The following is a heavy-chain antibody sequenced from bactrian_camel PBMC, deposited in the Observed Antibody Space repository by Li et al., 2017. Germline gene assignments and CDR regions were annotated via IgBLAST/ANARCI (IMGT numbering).Heavy chain of an antibody. D-gene: IGHD1*01. Sequence: DVQLVESGGDLVEPGGSLRLSCAASGFTFSSYTMGWIRQAPGKGLEWVSTISKSGAGIYYPDSVKGRFTISGDNAKNTVYLQMNDLKVEDTATYVCAAAYAPCQVGFGYWGQGTQVTVS. CDR3: AAAYAPCQVGFGY. J-gene: IGHJ6*01. CDR2: ISKSGAGI. V-gene: IGHV3S40*01. CDR1: GFTFSSYT.